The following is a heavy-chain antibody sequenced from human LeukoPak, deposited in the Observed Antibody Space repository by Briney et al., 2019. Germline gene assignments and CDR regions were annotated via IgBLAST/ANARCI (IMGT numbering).Heavy chain of an antibody. CDR2: TYYRSKWYN. Sequence: SQTLSLTCAISGDSVSSNSAAWNWIRQSPSRGLEWLGRTYYRSKWYNDYAVSVKSRITINPDTSKNQFSLQLNSVTPEDTAVYYCARVSGGWYGGYYYYYMDVWGKGTTVTVSS. V-gene: IGHV6-1*01. D-gene: IGHD6-19*01. CDR3: ARVSGGWYGGYYYYYMDV. J-gene: IGHJ6*03. CDR1: GDSVSSNSAA.